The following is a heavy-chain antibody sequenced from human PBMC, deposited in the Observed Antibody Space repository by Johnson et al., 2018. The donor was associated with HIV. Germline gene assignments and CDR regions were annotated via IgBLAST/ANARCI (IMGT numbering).Heavy chain of an antibody. CDR2: IYSGGST. Sequence: VQLVESGGGVVRPGGSLRLSCAASGFTFDDYGMSWVRQAPGKGLEWVSVIYSGGSTYYADSVRGRFTIPRDNSRNTLYLQMNSLRVEDTAMYYCARDGESQQLPLGDAFDVWGQGTMVTVSS. V-gene: IGHV3-66*01. CDR3: ARDGESQQLPLGDAFDV. J-gene: IGHJ3*01. CDR1: GFTFDDYG. D-gene: IGHD6-13*01.